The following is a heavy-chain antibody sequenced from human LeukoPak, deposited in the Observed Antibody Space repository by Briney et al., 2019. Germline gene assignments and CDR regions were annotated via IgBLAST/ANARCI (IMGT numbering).Heavy chain of an antibody. J-gene: IGHJ4*02. CDR2: IKQDGSEK. Sequence: GGSLRLSCAASGFPFSSYWMTWVRQAPGKGLEWVANIKQDGSEKYYADSVKGRFTISRDNAKNSLYLQMNSLRAEDTALYYCAKDKHDYVWGSYLFDYWGQGTLVTVSS. D-gene: IGHD3-16*02. CDR1: GFPFSSYW. CDR3: AKDKHDYVWGSYLFDY. V-gene: IGHV3-7*03.